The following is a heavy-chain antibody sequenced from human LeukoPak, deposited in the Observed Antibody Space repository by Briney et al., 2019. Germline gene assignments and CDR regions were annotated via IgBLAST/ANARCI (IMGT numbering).Heavy chain of an antibody. J-gene: IGHJ6*02. CDR3: ASDDYGDYYGMDV. CDR2: ISSSSSYI. Sequence: GGSLRLSCAASGFTFSSYSMNWVRQAPGKGLEWVSSISSSSSYIYYADSVKGRFTISRDNAKNSLYLQMNSLRAEDTAVYYCASDDYGDYYGMDVWGQGTTVTVSS. CDR1: GFTFSSYS. V-gene: IGHV3-21*01. D-gene: IGHD4-17*01.